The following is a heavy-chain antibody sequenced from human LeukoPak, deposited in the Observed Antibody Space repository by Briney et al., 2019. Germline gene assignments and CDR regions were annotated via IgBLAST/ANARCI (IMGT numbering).Heavy chain of an antibody. Sequence: GASVKVSCKASGDTFSTYAITWVRQAPGQGLEWMGRILPIFDMANYAQKFQGRVTITADKSTRTAYMELSSLRSDDTAVYYCARDGGWLQTQNHYYYHGMDVWGQGTTVTVSS. CDR3: ARDGGWLQTQNHYYYHGMDV. D-gene: IGHD5-24*01. V-gene: IGHV1-69*04. CDR1: GDTFSTYA. J-gene: IGHJ6*02. CDR2: ILPIFDMA.